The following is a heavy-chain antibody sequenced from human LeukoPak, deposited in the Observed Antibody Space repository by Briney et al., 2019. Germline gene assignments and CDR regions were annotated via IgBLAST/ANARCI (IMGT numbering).Heavy chain of an antibody. Sequence: PSETLSLTCTVSGGSISSYYWSWIRQPPGKGLEWIGYIYYSGSTTYNPSLKSRVTISVDTSKNQFSLKLRSVTAADTAVYYCARDKQPGDYWGQGTLVTVSS. D-gene: IGHD6-13*01. CDR3: ARDKQPGDY. CDR2: IYYSGST. J-gene: IGHJ4*02. V-gene: IGHV4-59*01. CDR1: GGSISSYY.